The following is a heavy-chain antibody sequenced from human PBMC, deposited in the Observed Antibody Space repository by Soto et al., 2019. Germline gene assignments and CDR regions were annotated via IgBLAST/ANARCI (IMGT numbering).Heavy chain of an antibody. D-gene: IGHD3-16*02. V-gene: IGHV1-8*01. Sequence: QVQLVQSGAEVKKPGASVKVSCKASGYTFTSYDINWVRQATGQGLEWMGWMNPNSGNTGYAQKFQGRVNITKNTSKSTAYMELSSLRSEDTAVYYCAIGGGIIITFGGVIAMNPFDYWGQGTLVTVSS. J-gene: IGHJ4*02. CDR1: GYTFTSYD. CDR3: AIGGGIIITFGGVIAMNPFDY. CDR2: MNPNSGNT.